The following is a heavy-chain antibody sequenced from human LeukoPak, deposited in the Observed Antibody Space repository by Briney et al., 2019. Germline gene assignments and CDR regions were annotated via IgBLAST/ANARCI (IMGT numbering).Heavy chain of an antibody. D-gene: IGHD3-10*01. CDR2: ISSSSSTI. CDR3: AREITMVRGVMYAFDI. J-gene: IGHJ3*02. V-gene: IGHV3-48*04. Sequence: PGGSLRLSCAASGFTFSSYSMNWVRQAPGKGLEWVSYISSSSSTIYYADSVKGRFTISRDNAKNSLYLQMNSLRAEDTAVYYCAREITMVRGVMYAFDIWGQGTMVTVSS. CDR1: GFTFSSYS.